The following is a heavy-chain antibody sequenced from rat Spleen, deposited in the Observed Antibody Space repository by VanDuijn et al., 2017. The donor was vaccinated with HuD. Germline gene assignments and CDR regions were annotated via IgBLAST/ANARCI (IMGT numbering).Heavy chain of an antibody. J-gene: IGHJ2*01. V-gene: IGHV5-19*01. CDR2: ISPSGDDT. CDR1: GFTFSNYG. Sequence: EVQLVESGGGLVQPGRSLKLSCAASGFTFSNYGMHWIRQAPTKGLEWAASISPSGDDTYYRDSVKGRFTISRDNAESTLYLQVDSLRSEDTATYYCARRGDWGQGVMVTVSS. CDR3: ARRGD.